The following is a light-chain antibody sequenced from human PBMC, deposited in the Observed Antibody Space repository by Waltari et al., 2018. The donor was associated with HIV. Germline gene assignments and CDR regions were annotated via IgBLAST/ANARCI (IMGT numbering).Light chain of an antibody. CDR1: QTISSY. CDR3: QQSYSTLYT. CDR2: AAS. J-gene: IGKJ2*01. V-gene: IGKV1-39*01. Sequence: IQMTQSPSSLSASVGDRVTITCRASQTISSYLNWYQQKLGKAPNLLIYAASRLQSGVPSRFSGSESGTDFTLNISSLQPEDFATYYCQQSYSTLYTFGQGTKLEIK.